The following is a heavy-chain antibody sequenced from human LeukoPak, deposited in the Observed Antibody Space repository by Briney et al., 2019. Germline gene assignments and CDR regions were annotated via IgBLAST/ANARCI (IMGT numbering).Heavy chain of an antibody. V-gene: IGHV4-39*01. CDR3: ASEPYGSGSFLGAFDI. CDR1: DDSIRSSAYY. D-gene: IGHD3-10*01. CDR2: IYYSGST. J-gene: IGHJ3*02. Sequence: SETLSLTCAVSDDSIRSSAYYWGWIRQPLGKGLEWIGSIYYSGSTYYNPSLKSRVTISIDTSKNQFSLKLSSVTAADTAVYYCASEPYGSGSFLGAFDIWGQGTMVTVSS.